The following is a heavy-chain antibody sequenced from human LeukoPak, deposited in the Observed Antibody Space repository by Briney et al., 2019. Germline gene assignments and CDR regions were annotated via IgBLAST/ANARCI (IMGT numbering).Heavy chain of an antibody. V-gene: IGHV1-18*01. CDR3: ARGAGHDYVWKSYRYDF. J-gene: IGHJ4*02. D-gene: IGHD3-16*02. CDR1: GYTFTNYG. CDR2: ITVDNGNT. Sequence: ASVKVSCKASGYTFTNYGVSWVRQAPGQGLEWMGWITVDNGNTHYAQNFQGRVTMTTDTSRSTVYMELRSLRSDDTAVYYCARGAGHDYVWKSYRYDFWGQGTLVTVSS.